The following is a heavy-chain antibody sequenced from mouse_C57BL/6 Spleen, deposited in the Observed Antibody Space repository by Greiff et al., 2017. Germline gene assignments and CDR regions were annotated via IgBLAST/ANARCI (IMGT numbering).Heavy chain of an antibody. CDR1: GYAFTNYL. J-gene: IGHJ4*01. CDR3: ARRGDGAYDYAMDY. D-gene: IGHD2-13*01. Sequence: QVKLQEPGAELVRPGTSVKVSCKASGYAFTNYLIDWVKQRPGQGLEWIGMINPGSGGTNYNEKFKGKATLTVDKSSSTAYMQLSSLTSEDSAVYGNARRGDGAYDYAMDYWGQGTSVTVSS. V-gene: IGHV1-54*01. CDR2: INPGSGGT.